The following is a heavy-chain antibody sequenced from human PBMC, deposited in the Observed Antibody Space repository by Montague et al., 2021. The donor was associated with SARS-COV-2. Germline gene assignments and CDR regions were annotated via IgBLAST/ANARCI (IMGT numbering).Heavy chain of an antibody. CDR3: ARVRYSDGWTLDY. D-gene: IGHD6-19*01. V-gene: IGHV4-59*13. CDR2: VYSSGST. J-gene: IGHJ4*02. CDR1: SGSISNYY. Sequence: SETLSLTCTVSSGSISNYYWSWIRQPRGKGLEWIGYVYSSGSTNYNPSLEGRVTMSVDTSKNQFSLKLISVTAADTAVYYCARVRYSDGWTLDYWGQGTLVTVSS.